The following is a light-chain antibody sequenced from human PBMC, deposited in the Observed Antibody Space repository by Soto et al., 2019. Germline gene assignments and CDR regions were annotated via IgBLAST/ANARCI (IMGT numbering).Light chain of an antibody. CDR1: QSVSSN. CDR2: GAS. V-gene: IGKV3-15*01. CDR3: QQYNNGSPWT. Sequence: EIVMTQSPATLSVSPGERATLSCRASQSVSSNLAWYQQKPGQAPRLLIYGASTRATGIPARFSGSGSGTEFTLTISSLQSEDLAVYYCQQYNNGSPWTFGQGTKVDIK. J-gene: IGKJ1*01.